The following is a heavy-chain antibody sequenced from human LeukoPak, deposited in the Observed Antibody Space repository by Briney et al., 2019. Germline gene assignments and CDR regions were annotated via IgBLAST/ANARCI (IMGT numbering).Heavy chain of an antibody. V-gene: IGHV3-7*01. D-gene: IGHD3-22*01. J-gene: IGHJ4*02. CDR1: GFTFSSYG. CDR3: DTLDYYDSSGPPWG. CDR2: IKQDGSEK. Sequence: GRSLRLSCAASGFTFSSYGMHWVRQAPGKGLEWVANIKQDGSEKYYVDSVKGRFTISRDNAKNSLYLQMNSLRAEDTAVYYCDTLDYYDSSGPPWGWGQGTLVTVSS.